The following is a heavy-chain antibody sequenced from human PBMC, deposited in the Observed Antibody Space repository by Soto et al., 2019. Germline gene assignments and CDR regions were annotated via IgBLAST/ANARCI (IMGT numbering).Heavy chain of an antibody. Sequence: SETLSLTCAVYGGSFSGYYWSWIRQPPGKGLEWIGEINHSGSTNYNPSLKSRVTISVGTSKNQFSLKLSSVTAADTAVYYCARGGRRITMVRGVDPSFDYWGQGTLVTSP. CDR3: ARGGRRITMVRGVDPSFDY. V-gene: IGHV4-34*01. CDR1: GGSFSGYY. CDR2: INHSGST. J-gene: IGHJ4*02. D-gene: IGHD3-10*01.